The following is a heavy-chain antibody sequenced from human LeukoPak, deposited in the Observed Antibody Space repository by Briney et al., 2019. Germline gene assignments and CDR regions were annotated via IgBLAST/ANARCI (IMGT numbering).Heavy chain of an antibody. CDR1: GFTFSSYS. CDR3: AKGVQNIAASGPGGY. J-gene: IGHJ4*01. D-gene: IGHD6-13*01. CDR2: ISSSSSYI. Sequence: PGGSLRLSCAASGFTFSSYSMNWVRQAPGKGLEWVSSISSSSSYIYYADSVKGRFTISRGNAKNSLYLHMNSLGAEDTALYYCAKGVQNIAASGPGGYWGHGTLVTVSS. V-gene: IGHV3-21*04.